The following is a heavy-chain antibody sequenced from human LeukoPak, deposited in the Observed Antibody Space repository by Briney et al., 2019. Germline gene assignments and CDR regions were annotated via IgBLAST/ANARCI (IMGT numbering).Heavy chain of an antibody. CDR2: IIRIFSTT. J-gene: IGHJ4*02. CDR3: ARVELSGYYDY. CDR1: GGTFSSYA. D-gene: IGHD3-22*01. V-gene: IGHV1-69*13. Sequence: SVKVSCKASGGTFSSYAIHWVRQAPGQGLEWMGGIIRIFSTTNYAQKFQGRVTITADESTSTAYMELSSLRSEDTAVYYCARVELSGYYDYWGQGTLVTVSS.